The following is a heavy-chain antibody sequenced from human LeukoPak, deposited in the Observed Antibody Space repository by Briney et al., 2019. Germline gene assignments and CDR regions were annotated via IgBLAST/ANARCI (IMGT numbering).Heavy chain of an antibody. J-gene: IGHJ4*02. CDR2: IYSGGST. CDR1: EFSVGSNY. V-gene: IGHV3-53*01. CDR3: AGKRGSGYLDY. D-gene: IGHD3-10*01. Sequence: GGCLRLSCAASEFSVGSNYMTWVRQAPGKGLEWVSLIYSGGSTYYADSVKGRFTISRDNSKNTLYLQMNSLRAEDTAVYYCAGKRGSGYLDYWGQGTLVTVSS.